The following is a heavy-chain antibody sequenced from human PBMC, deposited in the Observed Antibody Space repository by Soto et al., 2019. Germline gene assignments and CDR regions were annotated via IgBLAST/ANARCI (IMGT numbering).Heavy chain of an antibody. Sequence: QVQLVQSGAEVKKPGSSVKVSCKASGGTFSSYAISWVRQAPGQGLEWMGGIIPIFGTANYAQEFQGRVTITADESTSTAYMELSSLRSEDTAVYYCARDRVAATTNYYYYGMDVWGQGTTVTVSS. V-gene: IGHV1-69*01. CDR1: GGTFSSYA. CDR2: IIPIFGTA. CDR3: ARDRVAATTNYYYYGMDV. J-gene: IGHJ6*02. D-gene: IGHD2-15*01.